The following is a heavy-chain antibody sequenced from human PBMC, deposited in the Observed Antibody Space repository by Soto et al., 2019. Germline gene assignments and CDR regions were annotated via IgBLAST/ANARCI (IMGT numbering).Heavy chain of an antibody. Sequence: GGSLRLSCAASGFTFSTYAMSWVRQAPGKGLEWVSTISGSGDSSYYATSVKGRFTISRDNSRNTLDLQMNSLRVEDTAVYYCAKGGEGSCSQTSCLYFSDSWGQGTLVTVSS. CDR3: AKGGEGSCSQTSCLYFSDS. V-gene: IGHV3-23*01. D-gene: IGHD2-15*01. J-gene: IGHJ4*02. CDR2: ISGSGDSS. CDR1: GFTFSTYA.